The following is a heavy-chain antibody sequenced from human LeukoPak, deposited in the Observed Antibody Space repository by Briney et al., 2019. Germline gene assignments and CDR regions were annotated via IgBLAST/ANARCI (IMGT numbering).Heavy chain of an antibody. D-gene: IGHD3-10*01. Sequence: GGSLRLSCAASGFTFSGYAMTWVRKAPGKGLEWVSSISGSGGSTYYADSGKGRFTISRDNSKNTLYLQMNSLRAEDTAVYYCASLYYYGSGSYSFDYWGQGTLVTVSS. CDR3: ASLYYYGSGSYSFDY. CDR1: GFTFSGYA. J-gene: IGHJ4*02. V-gene: IGHV3-23*01. CDR2: ISGSGGST.